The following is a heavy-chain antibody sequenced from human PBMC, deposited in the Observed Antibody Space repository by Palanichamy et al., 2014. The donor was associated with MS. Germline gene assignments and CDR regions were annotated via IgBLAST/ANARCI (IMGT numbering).Heavy chain of an antibody. CDR2: IYSGGST. J-gene: IGHJ2*01. Sequence: VSVIYSGGSTYYADSVKGRFTISRDNSKNTLYLQMNSLRAEDTAVYYCARVVSYWYFDLWGRGTLVTVSS. CDR3: ARVVSYWYFDL. V-gene: IGHV3-53*01.